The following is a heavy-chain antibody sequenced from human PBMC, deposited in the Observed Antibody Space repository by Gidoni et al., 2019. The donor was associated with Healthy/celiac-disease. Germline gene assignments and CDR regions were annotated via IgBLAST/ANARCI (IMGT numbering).Heavy chain of an antibody. CDR2: IDYSGST. Sequence: QVQLQESGPGLVKPSQTLSLPCTVSGGSISSGVYYWSWIRQHPGKGLEWIGYIDYSGSTYYNPSLKSRVTISVDTSKNQFSLKLSSVTAADTAVYYCARKGDGYNSLDYWGQGTLVTVSS. D-gene: IGHD5-12*01. J-gene: IGHJ4*02. CDR3: ARKGDGYNSLDY. CDR1: GGSISSGVYY. V-gene: IGHV4-31*03.